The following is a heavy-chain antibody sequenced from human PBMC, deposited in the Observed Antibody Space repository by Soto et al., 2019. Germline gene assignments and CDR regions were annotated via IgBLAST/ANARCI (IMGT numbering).Heavy chain of an antibody. V-gene: IGHV4-59*01. CDR1: GGSISSYY. CDR3: ARVAYYYDSSGFYFDY. Sequence: SETLSLTCTVSGGSISSYYWSWIRQPPGKGLEWIGYIYYSGSTNYNPSLKSRVTISVDTSKNQFSLKLSSVTAADTAVYYCARVAYYYDSSGFYFDYWGQGTLVTVSS. J-gene: IGHJ4*02. D-gene: IGHD3-22*01. CDR2: IYYSGST.